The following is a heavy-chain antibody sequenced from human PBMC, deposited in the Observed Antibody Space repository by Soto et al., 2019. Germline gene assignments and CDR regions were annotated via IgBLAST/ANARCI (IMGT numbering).Heavy chain of an antibody. CDR2: IIPILGIA. J-gene: IGHJ6*02. Sequence: SVKVSCKASGGTFSSYTISWVRQAPGQGLEWMGRIIPILGIANYAQKFQGRVTITADKSTSTAYMELSSLRSEDTAVYYCARDLWCSSTSCYYYYYGMDVWGQGTTVTVSS. V-gene: IGHV1-69*04. D-gene: IGHD2-2*01. CDR1: GGTFSSYT. CDR3: ARDLWCSSTSCYYYYYGMDV.